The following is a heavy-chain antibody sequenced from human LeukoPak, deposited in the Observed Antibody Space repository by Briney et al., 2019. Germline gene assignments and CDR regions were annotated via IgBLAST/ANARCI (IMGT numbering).Heavy chain of an antibody. Sequence: SETLSLTCTVSGGSISSGGYYWSWIRQHPGKGLEWIGYIYYSGSTYYNPSLKSRVTISVDTSKNQFSLKLSSVTAADTAVYYCARSLGGIQLWGWAFDIWGQGTMVTVSS. D-gene: IGHD5-18*01. J-gene: IGHJ3*02. CDR2: IYYSGST. CDR3: ARSLGGIQLWGWAFDI. V-gene: IGHV4-31*03. CDR1: GGSISSGGYY.